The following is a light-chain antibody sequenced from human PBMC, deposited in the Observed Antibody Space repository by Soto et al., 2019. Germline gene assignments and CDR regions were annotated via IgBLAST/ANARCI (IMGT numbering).Light chain of an antibody. J-gene: IGKJ1*01. CDR2: GAS. CDR3: QQYNNWPTWT. V-gene: IGKV3-15*01. CDR1: QSVSSN. Sequence: DIVMTQSPATLSVSPGERATLSCRASQSVSSNLAWYQPKPGQAPSLLIYGASTRANGIPARCSGSGSWTELTLTISSLQSEDFAVYYGQQYNNWPTWTFGQGTKVDI.